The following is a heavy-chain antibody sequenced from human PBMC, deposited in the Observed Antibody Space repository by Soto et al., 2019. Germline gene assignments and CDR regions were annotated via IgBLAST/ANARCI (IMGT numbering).Heavy chain of an antibody. D-gene: IGHD1-1*01. V-gene: IGHV3-30-3*01. Sequence: VQLVESGGGVVQPGRSLRLSCAASGFTFSSYVMYWVRQAPGKGLEWVALISYDGTSKYNVDSVKGRFTISRDNSRNTLYLQMNSLRAEDTAVYYCARDPQTAMTRNFFDFWGLGTLVTVSS. CDR3: ARDPQTAMTRNFFDF. CDR2: ISYDGTSK. J-gene: IGHJ4*02. CDR1: GFTFSSYV.